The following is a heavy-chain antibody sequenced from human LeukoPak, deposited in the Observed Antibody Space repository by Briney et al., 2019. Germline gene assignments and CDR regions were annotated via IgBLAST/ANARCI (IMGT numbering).Heavy chain of an antibody. Sequence: ASVKVSCKASGYTFTNYYMHWVRQAPGQGLEWMGLINPTGTGTNYAQKFRGRVTMTRDTSTTTVCMELSSLTSEDTAVYYCAREEYGGYFDYWGQGTLVTVSS. CDR3: AREEYGGYFDY. CDR2: INPTGTGT. V-gene: IGHV1-46*01. D-gene: IGHD2-21*01. J-gene: IGHJ4*02. CDR1: GYTFTNYY.